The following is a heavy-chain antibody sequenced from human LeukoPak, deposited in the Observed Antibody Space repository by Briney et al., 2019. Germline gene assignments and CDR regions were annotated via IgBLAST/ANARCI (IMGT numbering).Heavy chain of an antibody. J-gene: IGHJ4*02. D-gene: IGHD6-13*01. CDR3: ARRGIAAAGYFDY. V-gene: IGHV3-30*03. Sequence: PGGSLRLSCAASGFTFSSCGMHWVRQAPGKGLEWVAVISYDGSNKYYADSVKGRFTISRDNSKNTLYLQMNSLRAEDTAVYYCARRGIAAAGYFDYWGQGTLVTVSS. CDR1: GFTFSSCG. CDR2: ISYDGSNK.